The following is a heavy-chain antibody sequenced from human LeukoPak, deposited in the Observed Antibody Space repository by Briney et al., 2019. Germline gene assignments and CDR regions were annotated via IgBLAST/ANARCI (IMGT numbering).Heavy chain of an antibody. CDR1: GHTFTTYY. D-gene: IGHD6-19*01. J-gene: IGHJ4*02. CDR3: ARDRGGWYFDY. V-gene: IGHV1-46*01. Sequence: ASVKVSCKASGHTFTTYYIHWVRQAPGQELEWMGIINPSAGSTNYAQKFQGRVTMTRDTSTSTLYMELSSLRSEDTAVYYCARDRGGWYFDYWGQGTLVTVSS. CDR2: INPSAGST.